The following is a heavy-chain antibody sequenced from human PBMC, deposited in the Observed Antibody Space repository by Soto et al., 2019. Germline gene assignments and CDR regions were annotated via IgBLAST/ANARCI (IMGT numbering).Heavy chain of an antibody. CDR3: AKVGRIAAANYGMDV. V-gene: IGHV3-23*01. D-gene: IGHD6-13*01. CDR1: GFTFSSYA. J-gene: IGHJ6*02. Sequence: EVQLLESGGGLVQPGGSLRLSCAASGFTFSSYAISWFRQSPGKGLEWVSAITGSGGSTYYADSVKGRFTISRVNSKNTLYLQMNSLRAEDTAVYYCAKVGRIAAANYGMDVWGQGTTVTVSS. CDR2: ITGSGGST.